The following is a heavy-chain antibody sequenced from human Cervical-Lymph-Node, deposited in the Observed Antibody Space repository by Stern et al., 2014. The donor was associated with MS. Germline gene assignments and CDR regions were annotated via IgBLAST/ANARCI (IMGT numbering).Heavy chain of an antibody. CDR3: GRRYCSGGNCFSPYYHGMDV. D-gene: IGHD2-15*01. J-gene: IGHJ6*02. CDR1: GYTFTKYA. CDR2: INTKTGNR. Sequence: VHLVESGSELKKPGASVVVSCKASGYTFTKYAINWVRQAPGQGLEWMGWINTKTGNRTYAQGFTGRLVFSLDTSVSTAYLQISSLKAEDTAVYYCGRRYCSGGNCFSPYYHGMDVWGQGTTVTVSS. V-gene: IGHV7-4-1*02.